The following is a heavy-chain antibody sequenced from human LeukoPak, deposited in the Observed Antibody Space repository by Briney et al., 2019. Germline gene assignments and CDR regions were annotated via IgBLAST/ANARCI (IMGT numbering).Heavy chain of an antibody. CDR1: GGSFSGYY. CDR2: INHSGST. D-gene: IGHD3-16*02. V-gene: IGHV4-34*01. CDR3: ARGRSYQTYYYYYMDV. Sequence: SETLSLTCAVYGGSFSGYYWSWIRQPPGKGLEWIGEINHSGSTNYNPSLKSRVTISVDTSKNQFSLKLSSVTAADTVVYYCARGRSYQTYYYYYMDVWGKGTTVTVSS. J-gene: IGHJ6*03.